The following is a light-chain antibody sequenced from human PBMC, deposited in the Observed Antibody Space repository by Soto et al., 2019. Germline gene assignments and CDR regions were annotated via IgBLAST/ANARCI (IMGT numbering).Light chain of an antibody. Sequence: DIQMPQSPSTLSASVGDRVTITCRASQSISSWLAWYQQKPGKAPKLLIYKASSLESGVPSRFSGSGSGTEFTLTISSLQPDDFATYYCQQYNSYPLPFGPGTKLDIK. CDR3: QQYNSYPLP. CDR1: QSISSW. J-gene: IGKJ1*01. V-gene: IGKV1-5*03. CDR2: KAS.